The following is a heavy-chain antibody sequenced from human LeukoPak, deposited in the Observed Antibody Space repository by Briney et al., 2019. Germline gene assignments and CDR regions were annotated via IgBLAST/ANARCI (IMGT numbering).Heavy chain of an antibody. D-gene: IGHD1-26*01. Sequence: SETLSLTCTVSGGSISAHYWSWIRQPPGKGLEYIGDVYSTGTTNYNPSLKSRVTMSVDTSKNQFSLRLTSVTAADTALYYCAKFGTYPVHVSYSYYYMDVWGKGTTVTVSS. J-gene: IGHJ6*03. CDR1: GGSISAHY. V-gene: IGHV4-59*11. CDR3: AKFGTYPVHVSYSYYYMDV. CDR2: VYSTGTT.